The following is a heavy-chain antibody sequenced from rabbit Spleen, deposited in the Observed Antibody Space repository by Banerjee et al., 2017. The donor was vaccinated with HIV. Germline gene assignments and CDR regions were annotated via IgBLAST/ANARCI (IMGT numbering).Heavy chain of an antibody. CDR1: VFYFSDRDV. V-gene: IGHV1S45*01. J-gene: IGHJ3*01. Sequence: QEQLEESGGGLVQPEGSLTLTCEASVFYFSDRDVMCWGRQAPGKGLEWIACITTATGNGFYASWAKGRFTISRTSATTVTLQMTSLTAADPATYFCARDVAGVIGWYFYEWGQGTLVTVS. D-gene: IGHD4-1*01. CDR3: ARDVAGVIGWYFYE. CDR2: ITTATGNG.